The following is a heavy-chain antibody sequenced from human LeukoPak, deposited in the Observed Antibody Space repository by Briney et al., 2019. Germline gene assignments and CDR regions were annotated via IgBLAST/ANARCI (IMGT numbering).Heavy chain of an antibody. J-gene: IGHJ4*02. CDR3: VKDNPLDY. CDR2: IRHDGNKK. Sequence: GGSLRLSCAASGFTFSNYGMLWVRQAPGKGLDWVAFIRHDGNKKLYADSVKGRFTISRDNSKNTLYLYVNSLRPDDSAMYYCVKDNPLDYWGQGTLVIVSS. V-gene: IGHV3-30*02. CDR1: GFTFSNYG.